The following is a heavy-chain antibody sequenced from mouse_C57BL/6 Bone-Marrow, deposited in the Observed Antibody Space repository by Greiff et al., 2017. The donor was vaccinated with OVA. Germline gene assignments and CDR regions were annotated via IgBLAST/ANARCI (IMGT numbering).Heavy chain of an antibody. D-gene: IGHD2-3*01. CDR3: ARHPRWLLQAGYYAMDY. J-gene: IGHJ4*01. V-gene: IGHV5-6*01. CDR1: GFTFSSYG. Sequence: DVQLVESGGDLVKPGGSLKLSCAASGFTFSSYGMSWVRQTPDQRLEWVATISSGGSYTYYPDSVKGRFTISRDNAKNTLYLQMSSLKSEDTAMYYCARHPRWLLQAGYYAMDYWGQGTSVTVSS. CDR2: ISSGGSYT.